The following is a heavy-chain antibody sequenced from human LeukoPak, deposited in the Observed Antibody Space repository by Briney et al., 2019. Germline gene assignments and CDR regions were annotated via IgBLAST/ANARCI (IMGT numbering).Heavy chain of an antibody. V-gene: IGHV4-59*01. Sequence: SETLSLTCTVSGVSISSYYWSWIRQPPGKGLEWIGYIYYSEGTKYNPSLKSRVTMSLDTSKNQVSLKLTSVTAADTAAYYCSRAYSSGRGDIWGQGTLVTVSS. CDR3: SRAYSSGRGDI. CDR2: IYYSEGT. D-gene: IGHD6-19*01. CDR1: GVSISSYY. J-gene: IGHJ4*02.